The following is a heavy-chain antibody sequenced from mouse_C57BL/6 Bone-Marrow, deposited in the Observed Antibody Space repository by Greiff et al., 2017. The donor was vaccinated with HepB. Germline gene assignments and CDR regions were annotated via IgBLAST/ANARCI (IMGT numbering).Heavy chain of an antibody. D-gene: IGHD1-1*01. CDR1: GFTFSDYY. V-gene: IGHV5-12*01. CDR3: ARCIRYYGSCYLDY. CDR2: ISNGGGST. Sequence: EVKLVESGGGLVQPGGSLKLSCAASGFTFSDYYMYWVRQTPEKRLEWVAYISNGGGSTYYPDTVKGRFTISRDNAKNTLYLQMSRLKSEDTAMYYCARCIRYYGSCYLDYWGQGTTLTVSS. J-gene: IGHJ2*01.